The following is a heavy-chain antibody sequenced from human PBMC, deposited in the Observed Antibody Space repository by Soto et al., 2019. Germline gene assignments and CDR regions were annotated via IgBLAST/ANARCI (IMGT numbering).Heavy chain of an antibody. V-gene: IGHV3-74*01. CDR3: VRTSLVVAAATREDY. CDR1: GFTFSSYW. D-gene: IGHD2-15*01. J-gene: IGHJ4*02. CDR2: INSDGSST. Sequence: EVQLVESGGGLVQPGGSLRLSYAASGFTFSSYWMHWVRQAPGKGLVWVSRINSDGSSTSYADSVKGRFTISRDNAKNTLYLQMNSLRADDTALYYCVRTSLVVAAATREDYCGQGTLVTVSS.